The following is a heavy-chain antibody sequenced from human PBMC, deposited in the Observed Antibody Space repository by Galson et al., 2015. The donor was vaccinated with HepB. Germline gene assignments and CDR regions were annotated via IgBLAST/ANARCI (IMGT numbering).Heavy chain of an antibody. CDR1: GFTFSSYS. CDR2: ISSSSGY. V-gene: IGHV3-21*01. Sequence: SLRLSCAASGFTFSSYSMNWVRQAPGKGLEWVSSISSSSGYYADSVKGRFTISRDNAKNSLYLQMNSLRAEDTAVYYCARAYCNSTSCYYYFDYWGQGTLVTVSS. D-gene: IGHD2-2*01. CDR3: ARAYCNSTSCYYYFDY. J-gene: IGHJ4*02.